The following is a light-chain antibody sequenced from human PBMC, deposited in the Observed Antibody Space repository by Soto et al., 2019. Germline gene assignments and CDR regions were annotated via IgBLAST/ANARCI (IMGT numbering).Light chain of an antibody. CDR3: QQYNNWPPIT. CDR1: QSVSSSY. CDR2: GAS. Sequence: EIVLTQSPGTLSLSPGARAPLSCRTRQSVSSSYLAWYQQKPGQAPRLLIYGASSRASGIPDRFSGSGSGTEFTLTISSLQSEDFAVYYCQQYNNWPPITFGQGTRLEIK. J-gene: IGKJ5*01. V-gene: IGKV3-20*01.